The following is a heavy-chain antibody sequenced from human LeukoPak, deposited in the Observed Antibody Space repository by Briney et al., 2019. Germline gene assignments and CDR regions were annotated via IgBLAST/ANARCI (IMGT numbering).Heavy chain of an antibody. CDR2: VYYSGIT. J-gene: IGHJ5*02. Sequence: SETLSLTCTVSGDSISNFYWSWIRQPPGKGLEWIGYVYYSGITNYNPSLKSRVTMSVDTSKNQFSLKLSSVTAADTAVYYCARARITMIVGGFDPWGQGTLVTVSS. D-gene: IGHD3-22*01. V-gene: IGHV4-59*12. CDR1: GDSISNFY. CDR3: ARARITMIVGGFDP.